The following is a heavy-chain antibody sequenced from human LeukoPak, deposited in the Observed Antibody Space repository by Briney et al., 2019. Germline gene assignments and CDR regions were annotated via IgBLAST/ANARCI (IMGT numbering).Heavy chain of an antibody. CDR1: GGSISSYY. D-gene: IGHD3-10*01. J-gene: IGHJ4*02. CDR2: IYYSGST. Sequence: KPSETLSLTCTVSGGSISSYYWSWIRQPPGKGLEWIGYIYYSGSTNYNPSPKSRVTISVDTSKNQFSLKLSSVTAADTAVYYCARGGGFGELFDYWGQGTLVTVSS. CDR3: ARGGGFGELFDY. V-gene: IGHV4-59*01.